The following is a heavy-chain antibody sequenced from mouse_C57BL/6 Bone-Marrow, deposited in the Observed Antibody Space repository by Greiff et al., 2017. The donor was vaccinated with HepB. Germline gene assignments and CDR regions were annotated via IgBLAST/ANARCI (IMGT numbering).Heavy chain of an antibody. CDR2: IYPSDSET. D-gene: IGHD1-1*01. J-gene: IGHJ2*01. Sequence: QVQLKQPGAELVRPGSSVKLSCKASGYTFTSYWMDWVKQRPGQGLEWIGNIYPSDSETHYNQKLKDKATLTVDKSSSTAYMQLSSLTSEDSAVYYCARRGTTVVAGDYYFDYWGQGTTLTVSS. CDR1: GYTFTSYW. V-gene: IGHV1-61*01. CDR3: ARRGTTVVAGDYYFDY.